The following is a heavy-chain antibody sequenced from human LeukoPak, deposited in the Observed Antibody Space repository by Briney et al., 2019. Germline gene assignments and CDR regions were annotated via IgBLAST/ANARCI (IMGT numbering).Heavy chain of an antibody. CDR2: IIPIFGTA. D-gene: IGHD4-23*01. V-gene: IGHV1-69*13. Sequence: TVKVSCKASGYTFTSYGISWVRQAPGQGLEWMGGIIPIFGTANYAQKFQGRVTITADESTSTAYMELSSLRSEDTAVYYCARGSVDPRIYYYMDVWGKGTTVTVSS. CDR3: ARGSVDPRIYYYMDV. J-gene: IGHJ6*03. CDR1: GYTFTSYG.